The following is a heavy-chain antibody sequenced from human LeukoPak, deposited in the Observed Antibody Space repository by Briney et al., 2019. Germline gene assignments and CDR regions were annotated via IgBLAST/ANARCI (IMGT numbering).Heavy chain of an antibody. V-gene: IGHV3-7*01. J-gene: IGHJ4*02. CDR2: IKQDGSET. D-gene: IGHD6-13*01. CDR3: ASVLPSRGSWFPWDY. Sequence: PGGSLRLSCAASGFTFSNYWMSWVRQAPGKGLEWVANIKQDGSETYYVDSVKGRFTISRDNSKNTLYLQMNSLRAEDTAVYYCASVLPSRGSWFPWDYWGQGTLVTVSS. CDR1: GFTFSNYW.